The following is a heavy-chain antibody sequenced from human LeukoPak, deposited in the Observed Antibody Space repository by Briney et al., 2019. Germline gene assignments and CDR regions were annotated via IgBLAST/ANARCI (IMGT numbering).Heavy chain of an antibody. J-gene: IGHJ6*03. D-gene: IGHD6-6*01. CDR3: AEGISSSSTKRYYYYMDV. CDR2: IIPILGIA. V-gene: IGHV1-69*02. Sequence: ASVKVSCKASGGTFSSYTISWVRQAPGQGLEWMGRIIPILGIANYAQKFQGRVTITADKSTSTAYMELSSLRSEDTAVYYRAEGISSSSTKRYYYYMDVWGKGTTVTVSS. CDR1: GGTFSSYT.